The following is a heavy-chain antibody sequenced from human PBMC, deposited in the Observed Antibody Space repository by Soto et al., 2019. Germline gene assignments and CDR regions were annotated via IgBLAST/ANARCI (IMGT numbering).Heavy chain of an antibody. CDR2: ISYDGSNK. Sequence: GGSLRLSCAASGFTFSSYGMHWVRQAPGKGLEWVAVISYDGSNKYYADSVKGRFTISRDNSKNTLYLQMNSLRAEDTAVYYCAGDGGYCSGGSCYPLDYWGQGTLVTVSS. J-gene: IGHJ4*02. D-gene: IGHD2-15*01. CDR3: AGDGGYCSGGSCYPLDY. CDR1: GFTFSSYG. V-gene: IGHV3-30*03.